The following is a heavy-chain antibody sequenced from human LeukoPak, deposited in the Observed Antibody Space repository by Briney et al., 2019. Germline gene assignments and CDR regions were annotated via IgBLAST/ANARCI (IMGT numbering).Heavy chain of an antibody. CDR2: ISGSGGGT. D-gene: IGHD3-22*01. CDR1: GFTFSSYA. CDR3: APTPRGISKYYYDSTGYQPDFDY. J-gene: IGHJ4*02. Sequence: AGGSLRLSCAASGFTFSSYAMSWVRQTPGKGLEWVSTISGSGGGTYYADSVKGRFTISRDNSKNTLYLQMNSLRAEDTAVYYCAPTPRGISKYYYDSTGYQPDFDYWGQGTLVTVSS. V-gene: IGHV3-23*01.